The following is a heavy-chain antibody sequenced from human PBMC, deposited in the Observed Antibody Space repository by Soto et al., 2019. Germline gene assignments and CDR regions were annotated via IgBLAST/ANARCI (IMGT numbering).Heavy chain of an antibody. V-gene: IGHV2-5*02. Sequence: QITLRESGPTLVKPTQTLTLTCTFSGFSLSTSGVGVGWIRQPPGKALEWLVFIYWDDDKRYSPSLRSRLAITKDTSKNQVVLTKTNVDPMDTGTYFLAHRRTGVSPWYYGDFDYWGQGTLVTVSS. CDR3: AHRRTGVSPWYYGDFDY. J-gene: IGHJ4*02. D-gene: IGHD3-10*01. CDR2: IYWDDDK. CDR1: GFSLSTSGVG.